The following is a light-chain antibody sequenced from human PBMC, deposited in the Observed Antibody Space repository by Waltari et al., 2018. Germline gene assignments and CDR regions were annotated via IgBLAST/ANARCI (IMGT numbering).Light chain of an antibody. J-gene: IGLJ3*02. CDR1: SGYSSNV. CDR3: QTGGHGTWV. CDR2: VNSDGSH. V-gene: IGLV4-69*01. Sequence: LVLTQSPSASASLGASVKLTCTLRSGYSSNVITWLQQKPGKGPRYLMKVNSDGSHRQGDDSPDRCSTSKTETEVDVSISSLQSEDEDDYYWQTGGHGTWVFGGGTKLTVL.